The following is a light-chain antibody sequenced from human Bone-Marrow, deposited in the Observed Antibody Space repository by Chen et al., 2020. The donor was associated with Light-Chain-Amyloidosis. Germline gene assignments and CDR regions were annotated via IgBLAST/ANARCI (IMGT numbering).Light chain of an antibody. CDR1: QDVGSD. CDR3: QQWGDWPLT. Sequence: EIVMTQSPAILSVSPGERATLSCRASQDVGSDLGWYQQKPGQHPRLLMYRYTRATDVPARFSVSGSGTDFTLTISSLQSEDFAVYYCQQWGDWPLTFGGGTKVEIK. J-gene: IGKJ4*01. V-gene: IGKV3-15*01. CDR2: RY.